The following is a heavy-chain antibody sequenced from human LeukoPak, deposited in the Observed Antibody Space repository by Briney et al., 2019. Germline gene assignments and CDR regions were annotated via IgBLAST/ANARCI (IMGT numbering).Heavy chain of an antibody. Sequence: GGSLRLSCAASGFTFSSYEMNWVRQAPGKGLEWVSSITSSNNYIYYGDSVKGRFTISRDDAKNSLFLQMNSLRAEDTATYYCARGEFGDYYYFYMDVWGKGTTVTVSS. CDR3: ARGEFGDYYYFYMDV. CDR2: ITSSNNYI. J-gene: IGHJ6*03. V-gene: IGHV3-21*01. CDR1: GFTFSSYE. D-gene: IGHD2/OR15-2a*01.